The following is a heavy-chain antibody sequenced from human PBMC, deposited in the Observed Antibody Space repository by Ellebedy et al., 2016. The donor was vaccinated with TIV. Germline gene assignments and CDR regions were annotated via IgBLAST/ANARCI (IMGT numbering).Heavy chain of an antibody. D-gene: IGHD3-10*01. J-gene: IGHJ6*02. CDR2: VRQDGSEI. Sequence: GGSLRLSXAASGFTFGTYWMSWVRQAPGKGLEWVANVRQDGSEIHYVGSVKGRFTISRDNAKDSLYLQMNSLRAEDTAVYYCARGLYGFGEFHGMDVWGQGTTVTVSS. V-gene: IGHV3-7*01. CDR3: ARGLYGFGEFHGMDV. CDR1: GFTFGTYW.